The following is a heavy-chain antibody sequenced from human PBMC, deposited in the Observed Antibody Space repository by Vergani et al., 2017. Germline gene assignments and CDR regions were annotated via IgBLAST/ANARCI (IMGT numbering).Heavy chain of an antibody. V-gene: IGHV3-23*01. Sequence: EVQLLESGGDLVQPGGSLRLSCAASGFTFNHYAMNWVRQAPGKGLEWVSGISGSGGSTYYAGSVKGRFTISRDSSKNTLYLQRNSLSAGDTAVYYCAKANPRECGYDYLYYAHAMDVWGQGTTVTVSS. CDR2: ISGSGGST. D-gene: IGHD5-12*01. J-gene: IGHJ6*02. CDR3: AKANPRECGYDYLYYAHAMDV. CDR1: GFTFNHYA.